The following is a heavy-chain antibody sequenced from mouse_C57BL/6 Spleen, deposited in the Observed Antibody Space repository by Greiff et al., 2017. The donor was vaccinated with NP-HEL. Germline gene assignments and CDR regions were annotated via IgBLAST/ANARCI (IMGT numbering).Heavy chain of an antibody. V-gene: IGHV1-7*01. CDR2: INPSSGYT. CDR3: ARVPLLRGGYFDV. J-gene: IGHJ1*03. D-gene: IGHD1-1*01. Sequence: QVQLKESGAELAKPGASVKLSCKASGYTFTSYWMHWVKQRPGQGLEWIGYINPSSGYTKYNQKFKDKATLTADKSSSTAYMQLSSLTYEDSAVYYCARVPLLRGGYFDVWGTGTTVTVSS. CDR1: GYTFTSYW.